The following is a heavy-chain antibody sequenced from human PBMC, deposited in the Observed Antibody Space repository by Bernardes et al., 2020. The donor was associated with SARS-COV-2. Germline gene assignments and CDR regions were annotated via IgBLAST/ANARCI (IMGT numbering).Heavy chain of an antibody. V-gene: IGHV4-61*01. CDR2: IYYSGST. CDR3: ARVQAVAGTRHFDY. Sequence: SETLSLTCTVSGGSVSSCSYYWSWLLQPPGKGLEWIGYIYYSGSTNYNPSLKSRVTISVDTSKNQFSLKLSSVTAADTAVYYCARVQAVAGTRHFDYWGQGTLVTVSS. D-gene: IGHD6-19*01. CDR1: GGSVSSCSYY. J-gene: IGHJ4*02.